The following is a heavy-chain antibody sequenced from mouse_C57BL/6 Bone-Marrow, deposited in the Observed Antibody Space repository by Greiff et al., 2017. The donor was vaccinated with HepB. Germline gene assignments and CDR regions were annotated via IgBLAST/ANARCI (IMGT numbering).Heavy chain of an antibody. CDR2: IYPGGGYT. J-gene: IGHJ1*03. CDR1: GYTFTNYW. CDR3: ARRGGSSHWYFDV. Sequence: VKLQESGAELVRPGTSVKMSCKASGYTFTNYWIGWAKQRPGHGLEWIGDIYPGGGYTNYNEKFKGKATLTADKSSSTAYMQFSSLTSEDSAIYYCARRGGSSHWYFDVWGTGTTVTVSS. D-gene: IGHD1-1*01. V-gene: IGHV1-63*01.